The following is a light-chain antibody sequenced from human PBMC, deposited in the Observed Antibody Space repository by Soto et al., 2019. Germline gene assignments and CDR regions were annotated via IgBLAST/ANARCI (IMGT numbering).Light chain of an antibody. Sequence: VLTQSPGTLSLSPGERATISCRASQSVSSTYLAWNQHKPGQAPRLLIYGPSTRATGIPDRFSGSGSGTDFTLTISRLEPEDFAVYYCQQYGGSPPITFGQGTRLEIK. V-gene: IGKV3-20*01. CDR1: QSVSSTY. CDR3: QQYGGSPPIT. CDR2: GPS. J-gene: IGKJ5*01.